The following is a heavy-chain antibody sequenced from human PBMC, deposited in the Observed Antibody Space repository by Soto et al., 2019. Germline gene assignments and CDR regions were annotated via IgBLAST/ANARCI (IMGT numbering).Heavy chain of an antibody. D-gene: IGHD6-19*01. CDR2: ISNNGGST. V-gene: IGHV3-23*01. Sequence: GGSLRLSCAASGFTFSSFAMSWVRQAPGKGLEWVSTISNNGGSTYSADSVKGRFTISRDNSKNTLYLQMNSLRAEDTAVYYCAKEPHISGWYQTDLDYWGQGTLVTVSS. J-gene: IGHJ4*02. CDR1: GFTFSSFA. CDR3: AKEPHISGWYQTDLDY.